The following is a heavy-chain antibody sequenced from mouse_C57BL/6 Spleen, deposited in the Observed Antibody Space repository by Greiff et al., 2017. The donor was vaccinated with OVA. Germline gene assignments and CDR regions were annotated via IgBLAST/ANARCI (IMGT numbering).Heavy chain of an antibody. V-gene: IGHV14-2*01. CDR2: IDPEDGDT. CDR3: AGRDGYDPAWFAY. Sequence: VQLQQSGAELVKPGASVKLSCTASGFNINDYYMHWVKQRPEQGLEWIGRIDPEDGDTNYAAKFQGKATITADTTSNTAYLQLSSLTSDDTAVYYYAGRDGYDPAWFAYWGQGTLVTVSA. D-gene: IGHD2-2*01. CDR1: GFNINDYY. J-gene: IGHJ3*01.